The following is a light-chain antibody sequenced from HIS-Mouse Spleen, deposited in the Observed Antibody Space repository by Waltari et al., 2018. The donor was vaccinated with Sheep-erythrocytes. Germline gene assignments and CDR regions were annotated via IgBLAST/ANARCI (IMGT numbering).Light chain of an antibody. V-gene: IGLV2-8*01. CDR1: SSHVGGSTY. Sequence: QSALTQPPSASGSPGQSVTISCTGTSSHVGGSTYVSWYQQHPGKAPKLMIYEVSKRPSGVPDRFSGSKSGNTASLTVSGLQAEDEADYYCSSYAGSNNWVFGGGTKLTVL. J-gene: IGLJ3*02. CDR2: EVS. CDR3: SSYAGSNNWV.